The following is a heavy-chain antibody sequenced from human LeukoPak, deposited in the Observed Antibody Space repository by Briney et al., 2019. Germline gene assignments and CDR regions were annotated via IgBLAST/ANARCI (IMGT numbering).Heavy chain of an antibody. Sequence: GASVKVSCKVSGYTLTELSMHWVRQAPGQGLEWMGGIIPIFGTANYAQKFQGRVTITADESTSTAYMELSSLRSEDTAVYYCARVSDRITYGMDVWGQGTTVTVSS. V-gene: IGHV1-69*13. D-gene: IGHD3-16*02. CDR2: IIPIFGTA. J-gene: IGHJ6*02. CDR3: ARVSDRITYGMDV. CDR1: GYTLTELS.